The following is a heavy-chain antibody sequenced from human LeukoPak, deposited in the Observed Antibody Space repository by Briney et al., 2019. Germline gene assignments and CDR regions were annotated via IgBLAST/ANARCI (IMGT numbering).Heavy chain of an antibody. J-gene: IGHJ4*02. CDR3: AKDILAAGLFFDY. CDR1: GFIFSDYY. CDR2: ISNKGSSSTT. D-gene: IGHD6-13*01. Sequence: GGSLRLSCAASGFIFSDYYMGWVRQAPGKGLEWVPYISNKGSSSTTYYADSAKGRFTISRDDAQNSLYLQMNSLRADDTAVYYCAKDILAAGLFFDYWGQGILVTVSS. V-gene: IGHV3-11*01.